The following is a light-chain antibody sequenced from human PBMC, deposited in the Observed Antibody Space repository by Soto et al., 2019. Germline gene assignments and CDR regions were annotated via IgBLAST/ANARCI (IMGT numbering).Light chain of an antibody. J-gene: IGLJ1*01. CDR2: DVT. V-gene: IGLV2-14*01. Sequence: QSVLTQPASVSGSPGQSITISCTGTSSDVGAYNYVSWYQQHPGKAPKLIIYDVTNRPSGASNRFSGSKSGNTASLTISGLQAEDEADYYCRSYISRGYVFGTGTKVTV. CDR3: RSYISRGYV. CDR1: SSDVGAYNY.